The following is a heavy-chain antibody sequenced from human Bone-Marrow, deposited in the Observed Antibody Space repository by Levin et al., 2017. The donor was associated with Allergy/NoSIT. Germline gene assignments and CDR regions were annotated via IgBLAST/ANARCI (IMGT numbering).Heavy chain of an antibody. D-gene: IGHD3-22*01. CDR2: ISTINGNT. CDR3: VRQPEFTVVAVFDF. CDR1: GYTFTDYA. V-gene: IGHV1-18*04. Sequence: ASVKVSCKASGYTFTDYAISWVRQAPGQGLEWLGWISTINGNTHYAQKMEARLTITRDSSTTTVYMDLRSLRSDDAAVYYCVRQPEFTVVAVFDFWGHGTLVTVS. J-gene: IGHJ4*01.